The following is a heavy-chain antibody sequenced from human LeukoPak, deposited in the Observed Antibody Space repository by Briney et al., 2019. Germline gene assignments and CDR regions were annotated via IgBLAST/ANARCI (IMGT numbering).Heavy chain of an antibody. CDR3: ARGRDGYNSPLFDY. CDR1: GGTFSSYA. V-gene: IGHV1-69*04. J-gene: IGHJ4*02. D-gene: IGHD5-24*01. CDR2: IIPILGIA. Sequence: SVTVSCKASGGTFSSYAISWVRQAPGQGLEWMGRIIPILGIANYAQKFQGRVTITADKSTSTAYMELSSLRSEDTAVYYCARGRDGYNSPLFDYWGQGTLVTVFS.